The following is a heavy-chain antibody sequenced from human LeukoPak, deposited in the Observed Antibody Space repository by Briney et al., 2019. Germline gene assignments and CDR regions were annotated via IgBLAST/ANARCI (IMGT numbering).Heavy chain of an antibody. CDR1: GFTFRSYE. Sequence: GGSLRLSCAASGFTFRSYEMNWVRQAPGKGLVWVSRINNDGSSTRYADSVKGRFTISRDNAKNTVYLQMNSLRAEDTAMYYCARESGNYGDENWFDPWGQGTLVTVSS. CDR2: INNDGSST. J-gene: IGHJ5*02. CDR3: ARESGNYGDENWFDP. D-gene: IGHD4-17*01. V-gene: IGHV3-74*01.